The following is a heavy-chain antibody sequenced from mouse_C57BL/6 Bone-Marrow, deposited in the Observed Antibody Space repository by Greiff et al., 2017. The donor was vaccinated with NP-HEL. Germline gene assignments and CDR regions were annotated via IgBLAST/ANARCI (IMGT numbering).Heavy chain of an antibody. D-gene: IGHD2-3*01. CDR2: IDPSDSET. CDR1: GYTFTSYW. J-gene: IGHJ4*01. V-gene: IGHV1-52*01. Sequence: VKLQQPGAELVRPGSSVKLSCKASGYTFTSYWMHWVKQRPIQGLEWIGNIDPSDSETHYNQKFKDKATLTVDKSSSTAYMQLSSLTSEDSAVYYCARSGIYEGAMDYWGQGTSVTVSS. CDR3: ARSGIYEGAMDY.